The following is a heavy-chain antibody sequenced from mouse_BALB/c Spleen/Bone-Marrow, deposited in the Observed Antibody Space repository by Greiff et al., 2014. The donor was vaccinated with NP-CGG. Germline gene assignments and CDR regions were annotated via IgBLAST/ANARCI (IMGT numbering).Heavy chain of an antibody. CDR3: ARLDGYYPYYAMDY. CDR2: IYPGDGDT. J-gene: IGHJ4*01. D-gene: IGHD2-3*01. Sequence: VHLVESGAELVRPGSSVKISCKASGYAFSSYWMNWVKQRPGQGLEWIGQIYPGDGDTNYNGKFKGKATLTADKSSSTAYMQLSSLTSEDSAVYFCARLDGYYPYYAMDYWGQGTSVTVSS. CDR1: GYAFSSYW. V-gene: IGHV1-80*01.